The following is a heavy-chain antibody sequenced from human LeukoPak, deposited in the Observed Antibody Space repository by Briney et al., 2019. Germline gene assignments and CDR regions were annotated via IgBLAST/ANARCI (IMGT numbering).Heavy chain of an antibody. V-gene: IGHV4-61*02. J-gene: IGHJ4*02. CDR2: IYTSGST. D-gene: IGHD1-26*01. CDR3: ARDSGSYYGVDY. CDR1: GGSISSGSYY. Sequence: PSETLSLTCTVSGGSISSGSYYWSWIRQPAGKGLEWIGRIYTSGSTNYNPSLKSRVTISVDTSKNQFSLKLSSVTAADTAVYYRARDSGSYYGVDYWGEGTLVTVSS.